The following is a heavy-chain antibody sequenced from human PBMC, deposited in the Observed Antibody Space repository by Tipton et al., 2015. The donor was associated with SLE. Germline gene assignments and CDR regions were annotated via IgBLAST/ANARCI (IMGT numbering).Heavy chain of an antibody. CDR2: IHSTGST. D-gene: IGHD3-3*01. J-gene: IGHJ4*02. V-gene: IGHV4-61*02. CDR1: GASIYSGSYF. Sequence: TLSLTCTVSGASIYSGSYFWSWIRQPAGKGLEWIARIHSTGSTNYNSSLESRVSMSIDTSKNLFSLKLTSVTAADTAVYYCARTGYTFWNGSFVSWGQGTLVTVSS. CDR3: ARTGYTFWNGSFVS.